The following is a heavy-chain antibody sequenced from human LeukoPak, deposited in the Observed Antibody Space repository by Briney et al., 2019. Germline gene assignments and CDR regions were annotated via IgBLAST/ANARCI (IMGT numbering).Heavy chain of an antibody. CDR1: GFTFDDYA. Sequence: QTGGSLRLSCEASGFTFDDYAMHWVRQVPGKGLEWVSGITWNSGSIDYADSVKGRFTISRDNAKNSLYLQMNSLRAEDTALYYCGKDMYSSSWNFFDYWGRGTLVTVSS. CDR2: ITWNSGSI. D-gene: IGHD6-13*01. CDR3: GKDMYSSSWNFFDY. J-gene: IGHJ4*02. V-gene: IGHV3-9*01.